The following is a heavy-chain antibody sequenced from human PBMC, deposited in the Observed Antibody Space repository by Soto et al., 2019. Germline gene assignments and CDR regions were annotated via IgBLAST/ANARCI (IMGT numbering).Heavy chain of an antibody. Sequence: QVQLVESGGGVVQPGRSLRLSCAASGFTFSSYGRHWVRQAPGKGLEWGAVISYDGSNKYYADSVKGRFTISRDNSKNTLYLQMNSLRAEDTAVYYCAKGMVMGAFDIWGQGTMVTVSS. CDR1: GFTFSSYG. CDR3: AKGMVMGAFDI. CDR2: ISYDGSNK. J-gene: IGHJ3*02. D-gene: IGHD3-22*01. V-gene: IGHV3-30*18.